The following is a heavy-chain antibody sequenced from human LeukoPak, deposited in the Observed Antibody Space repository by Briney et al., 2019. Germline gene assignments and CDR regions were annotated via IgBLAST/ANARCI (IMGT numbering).Heavy chain of an antibody. CDR1: GGSISNYY. J-gene: IGHJ2*01. Sequence: PSETLSLTCTVSGGSISNYYWSWIRQPPGKGLEWIGYVYYSGTSKNKYNPSLESRVTISVDTSKNQFSLKLSSVTAADTAVYYCASRAGYSSGRRRDWYFDLWGRGTLVTVSS. CDR3: ASRAGYSSGRRRDWYFDL. CDR2: VYYSGTSKN. V-gene: IGHV4-59*08. D-gene: IGHD6-19*01.